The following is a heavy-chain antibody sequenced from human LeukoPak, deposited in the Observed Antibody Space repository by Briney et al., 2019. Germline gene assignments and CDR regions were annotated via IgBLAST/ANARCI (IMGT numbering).Heavy chain of an antibody. CDR1: GYSISSSNW. V-gene: IGHV4-28*06. CDR2: IYYSRST. CDR3: ARAECSTTNCHTRIRNYYMDV. D-gene: IGHD2-2*01. J-gene: IGHJ6*03. Sequence: NPSETLSLTCAVSGYSISSSNWWGWIRQPPGKGLKWIGYIYYSRSTNYNPSLKSRVTMSVDTSKNQISQKLSSVTALDTTVYYCARAECSTTNCHTRIRNYYMDVWGTGTPVTVSS.